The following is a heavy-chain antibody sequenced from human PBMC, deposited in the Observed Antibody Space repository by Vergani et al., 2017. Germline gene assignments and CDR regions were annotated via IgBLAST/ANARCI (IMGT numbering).Heavy chain of an antibody. CDR1: GGSISSSSYY. D-gene: IGHD5-12*01. Sequence: QLQLQESGPGLVKPSETLYLTCTVSGGSISSSSYYWGWLRQPPGKGLEWIGSIYYSGSTYYNPSLKSRVTISVDTSKNQFSLKLSSVTAADTAVYYWARGVSGYDYFDYWGQGTLVTVSS. V-gene: IGHV4-39*07. J-gene: IGHJ4*02. CDR2: IYYSGST. CDR3: ARGVSGYDYFDY.